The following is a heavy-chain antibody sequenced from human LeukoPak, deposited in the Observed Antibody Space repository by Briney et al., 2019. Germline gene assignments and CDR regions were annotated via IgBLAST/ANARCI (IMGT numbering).Heavy chain of an antibody. Sequence: PGGSLRLSCAASGFNFIDHTMNWVRQAPGKGLEWVSSITSTGRYIFYADSLKGRFTISRDNAKKSLHLQMNSLRAEDMAVYYCARLRNVGGNPHPFNVWGQGTTVTVSS. V-gene: IGHV3-21*01. J-gene: IGHJ3*01. D-gene: IGHD4-23*01. CDR1: GFNFIDHT. CDR2: ITSTGRYI. CDR3: ARLRNVGGNPHPFNV.